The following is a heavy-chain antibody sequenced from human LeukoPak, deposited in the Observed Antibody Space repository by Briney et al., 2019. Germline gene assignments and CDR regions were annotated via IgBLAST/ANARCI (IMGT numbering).Heavy chain of an antibody. J-gene: IGHJ3*02. V-gene: IGHV1-46*01. CDR1: GYTFTSYY. Sequence: ASVKVSCKASGYTFTSYYMHWVRQAPGQGLEWMGIINPSGGSTSYAQKFQGRVTMTRDMSTSTVYMELSSLRSEDTAVYYCASGVFWNDGPARAFDIWGQGTMVTVSS. D-gene: IGHD1-1*01. CDR3: ASGVFWNDGPARAFDI. CDR2: INPSGGST.